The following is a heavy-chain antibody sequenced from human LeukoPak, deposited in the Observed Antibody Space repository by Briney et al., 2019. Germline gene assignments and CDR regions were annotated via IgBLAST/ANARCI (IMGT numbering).Heavy chain of an antibody. D-gene: IGHD5-12*01. CDR2: IYYTGST. V-gene: IGHV4-59*12. Sequence: SETLSLTCTVSGGSISSYYWSWIRQPPGKGLEWIGYIYYTGSTNYIPSLRSRVTISVDTSKNQFSLKLSSVTAADTAVYYCARRPFGGYRFFNWGQGTLVTVSS. CDR3: ARRPFGGYRFFN. CDR1: GGSISSYY. J-gene: IGHJ4*02.